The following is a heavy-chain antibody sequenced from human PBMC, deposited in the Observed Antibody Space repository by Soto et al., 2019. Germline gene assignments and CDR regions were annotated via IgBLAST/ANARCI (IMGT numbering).Heavy chain of an antibody. Sequence: DVQLVESGGGLVQPGASLRLSCAASGFTFRSQNMNWVRQAPGKGREWVSYISGEGSVIFYADSLKGRFTISRDNAKNSLSLQMSSLRVEHTAMYYCASGAGSSWFFMWGQGTLVTVPS. CDR1: GFTFRSQN. V-gene: IGHV3-48*04. CDR3: ASGAGSSWFFM. D-gene: IGHD6-13*01. CDR2: ISGEGSVI. J-gene: IGHJ4*02.